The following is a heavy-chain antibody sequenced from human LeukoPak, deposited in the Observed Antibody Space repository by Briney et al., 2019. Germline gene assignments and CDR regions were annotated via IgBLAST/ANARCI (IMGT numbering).Heavy chain of an antibody. CDR1: GFTFSSFS. CDR3: ARALGDYYDTSDYYVY. V-gene: IGHV3-21*01. Sequence: GGSLRLSCAASGFTFSSFSMNWVRRAPGQGLEWDSTISSTSRYIYYTDSVKGRFTISRDNTKNSLYLQVNSLRAEDTAVYFCARALGDYYDTSDYYVYWGQGTLVTVSS. J-gene: IGHJ4*02. CDR2: ISSTSRYI. D-gene: IGHD3-22*01.